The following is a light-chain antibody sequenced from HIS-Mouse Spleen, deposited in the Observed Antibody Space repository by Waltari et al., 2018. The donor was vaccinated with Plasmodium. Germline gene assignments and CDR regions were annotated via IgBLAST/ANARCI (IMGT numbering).Light chain of an antibody. CDR2: EGS. V-gene: IGLV2-23*01. CDR1: RSDCGSSNI. Sequence: QSALTQPASVSGSPGQSITISCTGTRSDCGSSNIISWYQQHPGKAPKLMIYEGSKRPSGVSNRFSGSKSGNTASLTISGLQAEDEADYYCCSYAGSSTWVFGGGTKLTVL. CDR3: CSYAGSSTWV. J-gene: IGLJ3*02.